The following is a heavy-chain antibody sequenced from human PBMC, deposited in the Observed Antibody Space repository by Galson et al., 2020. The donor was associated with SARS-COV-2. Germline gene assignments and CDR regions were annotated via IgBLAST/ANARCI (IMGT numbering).Heavy chain of an antibody. D-gene: IGHD3-22*01. V-gene: IGHV4-39*07. Sequence: ASETLSLTCTVSGGSISSSSYYWGWIRQPPGKGQEWTGTVYYTGSTYYNPTLKSRVTISVDRSKNQFSLKLTSVIAADTAVYYCARIMYYYGTSGYYPYYFDYWGQGTLVTVSS. J-gene: IGHJ4*02. CDR3: ARIMYYYGTSGYYPYYFDY. CDR1: GGSISSSSYY. CDR2: VYYTGST.